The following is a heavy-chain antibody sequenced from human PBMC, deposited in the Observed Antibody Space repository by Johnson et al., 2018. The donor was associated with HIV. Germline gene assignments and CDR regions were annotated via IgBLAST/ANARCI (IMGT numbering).Heavy chain of an antibody. V-gene: IGHV3-23*04. CDR1: GFTFSSYA. D-gene: IGHD3-16*01. Sequence: VQLVESGGGLVQPGGSLRLSCAASGFTFSSYAMSWVRQAPGKGLEWVSAISGSGGITYYADSVKGRFTISRDNAKNTLYLQMDSLRAEDTAVYYCTTGLMSAFDMWAQGTMVTVSS. J-gene: IGHJ3*02. CDR3: TTGLMSAFDM. CDR2: ISGSGGIT.